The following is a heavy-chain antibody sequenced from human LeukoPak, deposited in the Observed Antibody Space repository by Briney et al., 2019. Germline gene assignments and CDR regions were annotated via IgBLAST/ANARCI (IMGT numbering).Heavy chain of an antibody. Sequence: GGSLRLSCAASGFTFSSYSMNWVRQAPGKGLEWVSSISSSSSYIYYAGSVKGRFTISRDNAKNSLYLQMNSLRAEDTAVYYCARDLSSGWSSFDYWGQGTLVTVSS. CDR2: ISSSSSYI. D-gene: IGHD6-19*01. CDR1: GFTFSSYS. J-gene: IGHJ4*02. V-gene: IGHV3-21*01. CDR3: ARDLSSGWSSFDY.